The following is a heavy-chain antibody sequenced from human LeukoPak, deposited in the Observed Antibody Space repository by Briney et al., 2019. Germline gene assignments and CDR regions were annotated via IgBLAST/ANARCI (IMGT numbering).Heavy chain of an antibody. CDR2: IYYSGST. D-gene: IGHD6-19*01. CDR1: GGSIINTNYY. J-gene: IGHJ4*02. Sequence: PSETLSLTCTVSGGSIINTNYYWGWIRQPPGKGLEWIGYIYYSGSTNYNPSLKSRVTISVDTSKNQFSLKLGSVTAADTAVHYCAAYVVGGIAVASFDYWGQGTLVTVSS. CDR3: AAYVVGGIAVASFDY. V-gene: IGHV4-61*05.